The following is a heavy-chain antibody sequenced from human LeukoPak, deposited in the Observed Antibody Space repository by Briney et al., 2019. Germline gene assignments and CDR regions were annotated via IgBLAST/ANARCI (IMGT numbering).Heavy chain of an antibody. J-gene: IGHJ6*03. CDR3: ARDHPGSGWGYYYYYMDV. CDR2: VIGSSGST. V-gene: IGHV3-23*01. CDR1: GFTLSNYA. D-gene: IGHD6-19*01. Sequence: PGGSLRLSCAASGFTLSNYAMNWVRQAPGKGLEWVSVVIGSSGSTDYADSVKGRFTISRDNSKNTLYLQMNSLRAEDTAVYYCARDHPGSGWGYYYYYMDVWGKGTTVTVSS.